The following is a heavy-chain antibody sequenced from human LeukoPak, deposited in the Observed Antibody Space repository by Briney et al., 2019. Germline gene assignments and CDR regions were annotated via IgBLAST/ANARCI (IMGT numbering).Heavy chain of an antibody. CDR2: INPNSGGT. V-gene: IGHV1-2*04. CDR1: GYTFTGYY. J-gene: IGHJ6*04. Sequence: EASVKVPCKASGYTFTGYYMHWVRQAPGQGLEWMGWINPNSGGTNYAQKFQGWVTMTRDTSISTAYMELSRLRSDDTAVYYCARAQDYYGMDVWGKGTTVTVSS. CDR3: ARAQDYYGMDV.